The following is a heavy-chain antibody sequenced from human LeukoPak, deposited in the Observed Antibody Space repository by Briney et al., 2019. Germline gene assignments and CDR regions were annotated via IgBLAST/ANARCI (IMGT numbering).Heavy chain of an antibody. Sequence: SETLSLTCTVSGGSISSGGYYWSRIRQHPGKGLEWIGYIYYSGSTYYNPSLKSRVTISVDTSKNQFSLKLSSVTAADTAVYYCARASGSSWYGYFDYWGQGTLVTVSS. D-gene: IGHD6-13*01. V-gene: IGHV4-31*03. CDR1: GGSISSGGYY. CDR2: IYYSGST. J-gene: IGHJ4*02. CDR3: ARASGSSWYGYFDY.